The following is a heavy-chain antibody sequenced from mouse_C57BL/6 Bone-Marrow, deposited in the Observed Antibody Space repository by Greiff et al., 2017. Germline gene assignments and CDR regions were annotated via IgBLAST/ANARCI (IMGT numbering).Heavy chain of an antibody. Sequence: VMLQQSGAELARPGASVKLSCKASGYTFTSYGISWVKQRTGQGLEWIGEIYPRSGNTYYNEKFKGKATLTADKSSSTAYMELRSLTSEDSAVYFCARGDYYGSYYFDYWGQGTTLTVSS. CDR3: ARGDYYGSYYFDY. CDR1: GYTFTSYG. CDR2: IYPRSGNT. J-gene: IGHJ2*01. V-gene: IGHV1-81*01. D-gene: IGHD1-1*01.